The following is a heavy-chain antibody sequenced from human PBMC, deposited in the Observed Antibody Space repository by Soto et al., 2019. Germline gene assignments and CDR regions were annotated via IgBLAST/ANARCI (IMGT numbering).Heavy chain of an antibody. CDR1: GGSFSKYG. Sequence: QVQLVQSGAEVKMPGSSVRVSCKASGGSFSKYGISWVRQAPGQGLEWMGGIIPMFGIGNYAEKFLGRVTITAAESTSTRHMGVSSPGAEDTAVYFLAGGYREDYFYGMDVWGQWTPVTVSS. V-gene: IGHV1-69*01. J-gene: IGHJ6*02. CDR3: AGGYREDYFYGMDV. D-gene: IGHD1-20*01. CDR2: IIPMFGIG.